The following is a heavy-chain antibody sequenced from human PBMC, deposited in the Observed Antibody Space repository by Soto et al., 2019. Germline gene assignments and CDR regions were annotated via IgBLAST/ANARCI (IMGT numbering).Heavy chain of an antibody. V-gene: IGHV4-59*01. CDR3: ARGTSWQLPFDY. CDR2: ISYSGST. J-gene: IGHJ4*02. CDR1: SDSISSYY. Sequence: QVQLQESGPGLVKPSETLSLTCTVSSDSISSYYWSWIRQPPGKRLEWIGYISYSGSTDYNPSRKSRVTLSGDTSKNLFSLKVSSVTAADTAVYYCARGTSWQLPFDYWGQGTLVTVSS. D-gene: IGHD6-13*01.